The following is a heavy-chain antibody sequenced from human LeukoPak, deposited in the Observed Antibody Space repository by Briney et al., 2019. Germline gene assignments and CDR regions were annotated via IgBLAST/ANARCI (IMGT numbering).Heavy chain of an antibody. CDR1: GFTFNIYV. V-gene: IGHV3-23*01. CDR3: AKGLRGDYVLHGMDV. D-gene: IGHD4-17*01. CDR2: IGDRGSDT. Sequence: PGGSLRLSCAASGFTFNIYVMTWVRQAPGKGLEWVSAIGDRGSDTYYADPVKGRFTISRDNSKYTLYLQMNRLRAEDTAVYYCAKGLRGDYVLHGMDVWGQGTTVTVSS. J-gene: IGHJ6*02.